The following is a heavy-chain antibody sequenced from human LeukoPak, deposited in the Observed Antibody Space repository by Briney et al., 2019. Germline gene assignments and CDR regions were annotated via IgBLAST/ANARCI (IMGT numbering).Heavy chain of an antibody. CDR1: GGSISSSSYY. J-gene: IGHJ5*02. V-gene: IGHV4-39*01. CDR2: IYYSGST. CDR3: ARHPEASPITIFGVVIEGKYNWFDP. Sequence: PSETLSLTCTVTGGSISSSSYYWGWIRQPPGKGLEWIGSIYYSGSTYYNPSLKSRVTISVDTSKNQFSLKLSSVPAADTAVYYCARHPEASPITIFGVVIEGKYNWFDPWGQGTLVTVSS. D-gene: IGHD3-3*01.